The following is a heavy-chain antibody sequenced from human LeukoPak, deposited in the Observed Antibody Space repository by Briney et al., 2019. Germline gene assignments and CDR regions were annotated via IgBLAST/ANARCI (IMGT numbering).Heavy chain of an antibody. V-gene: IGHV3-74*01. CDR3: ARSLVVGATYPYH. J-gene: IGHJ5*02. CDR2: INNDGSSA. D-gene: IGHD1-26*01. Sequence: GGSLRLSCAASGFTFSSYWMHWVRQTPGKGLIYISRINNDGSSANYADSVRGRFTISRDNAKNSLYLQLNSLRAEDTVVYYCARSLVVGATYPYHWGQGTLVTVSS. CDR1: GFTFSSYW.